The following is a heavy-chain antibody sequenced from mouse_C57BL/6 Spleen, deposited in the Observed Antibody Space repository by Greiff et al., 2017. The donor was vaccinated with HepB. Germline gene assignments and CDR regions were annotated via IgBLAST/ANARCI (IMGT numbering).Heavy chain of an antibody. CDR3: TRLSYGYDGFAY. Sequence: QVQLKESGAELVRPGASVTLSCKASGYTFTDYEMHWVKQTPVHGLEWIGAIDPETGGTAYNQKFKGKAILTADKSSSTAYMELRSLTSEDSAVYYCTRLSYGYDGFAYWGQGTLVTVSA. CDR2: IDPETGGT. V-gene: IGHV1-15*01. D-gene: IGHD2-2*01. CDR1: GYTFTDYE. J-gene: IGHJ3*01.